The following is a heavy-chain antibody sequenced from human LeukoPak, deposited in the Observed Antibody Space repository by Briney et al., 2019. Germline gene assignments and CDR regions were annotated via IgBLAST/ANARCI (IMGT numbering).Heavy chain of an antibody. CDR3: ARHGGWPYIAAAGLWFDP. J-gene: IGHJ5*02. Sequence: PSETLSLTCTVSGYSISSGYYWGWIRQPPGKGLEWIGSIYHSGSTYYNPSLKSRVTISVDTSKNQFSLKLSSVTAADTAVYYCARHGGWPYIAAAGLWFDPWGQGTLVTVSS. CDR2: IYHSGST. D-gene: IGHD6-13*01. CDR1: GYSISSGYY. V-gene: IGHV4-38-2*02.